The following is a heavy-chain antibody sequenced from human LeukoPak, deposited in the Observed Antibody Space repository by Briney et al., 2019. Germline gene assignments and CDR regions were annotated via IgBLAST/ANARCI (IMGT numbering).Heavy chain of an antibody. CDR1: GFTVSSNY. V-gene: IGHV3-53*04. CDR3: ARELMQSSGYRTSDY. J-gene: IGHJ4*02. Sequence: GGSLRLSCAASGFTVSSNYMSWVRQAPGKGLEWVSAIYSGGSTYYADSVKGRFTISRHNPQNTLYLQMNSLRAEDTAVYYCARELMQSSGYRTSDYWGQGTLVTVSS. D-gene: IGHD6-19*01. CDR2: IYSGGST.